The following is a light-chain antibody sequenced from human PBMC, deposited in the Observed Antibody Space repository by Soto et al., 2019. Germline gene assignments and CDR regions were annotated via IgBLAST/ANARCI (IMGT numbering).Light chain of an antibody. V-gene: IGLV1-44*01. Sequence: QSVLTQTPSASGAPGQTVTISCSGSASNVESETVNWYQQRPGTAPKLVVYSNTKRPSAVPDRFSASKSGTSASLAISNLQPEDEADYYGVAWDANVNGWVFGGGTKVTVL. CDR1: ASNVESET. J-gene: IGLJ3*02. CDR3: VAWDANVNGWV. CDR2: SNT.